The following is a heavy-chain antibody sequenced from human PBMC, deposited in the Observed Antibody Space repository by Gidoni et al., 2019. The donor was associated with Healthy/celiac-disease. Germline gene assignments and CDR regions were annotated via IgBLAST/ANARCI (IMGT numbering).Heavy chain of an antibody. CDR3: ARVEGYCSGGSCYDPQYFQH. D-gene: IGHD2-15*01. CDR1: GYTFTRYA. V-gene: IGHV1-3*01. Sequence: QVQLVQSGAEVKKPGASVKVSCKASGYTFTRYAMHWVRRAPGQRLEWMGWINAGNGNTKYSQKFQGRVTITRDTYASTAYMELSSLRSEDTAVYYCARVEGYCSGGSCYDPQYFQHWGQGTLVTVSS. CDR2: INAGNGNT. J-gene: IGHJ1*01.